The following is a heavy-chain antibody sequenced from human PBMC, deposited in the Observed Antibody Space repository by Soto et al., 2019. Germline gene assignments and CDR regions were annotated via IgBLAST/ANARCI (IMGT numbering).Heavy chain of an antibody. D-gene: IGHD3-10*01. CDR3: AKGNYDSARPLVIYYYYCGVDV. V-gene: IGHV3-30*18. Sequence: GGSLRLSCVASGFTFTSHGMHWVRQAPSKGLEWVAVISYEGNNKNYADSVKGRFTISRDNSKNTLYLQMNSLRAEDTAVYYCAKGNYDSARPLVIYYYYCGVDVWGQGTTVTV. J-gene: IGHJ6*02. CDR2: ISYEGNNK. CDR1: GFTFTSHG.